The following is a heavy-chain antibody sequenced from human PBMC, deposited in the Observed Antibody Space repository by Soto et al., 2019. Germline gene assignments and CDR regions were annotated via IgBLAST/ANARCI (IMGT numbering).Heavy chain of an antibody. CDR2: IYYSGST. CDR1: GGSISSSSYY. V-gene: IGHV4-39*01. D-gene: IGHD3-9*01. J-gene: IGHJ3*02. Sequence: SETLSLTCTVSGGSISSSSYYWGWIRQPPGKGLEWIGSIYYSGSTYYNPSLKSRVTISVDTSKNQFSLKLSSVTAADTAVYYCARSPFEDDIFAFDIWGQGTMVTVSS. CDR3: ARSPFEDDIFAFDI.